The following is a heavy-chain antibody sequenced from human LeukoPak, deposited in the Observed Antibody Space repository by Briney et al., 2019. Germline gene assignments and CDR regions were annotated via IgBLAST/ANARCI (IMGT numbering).Heavy chain of an antibody. D-gene: IGHD2-8*01. Sequence: SETLSLTCTVSGGSISSSSYYWGWIRQPPGKGLEWIGSIYYSGSTYYNPSLKSRVTISVDTSKNQSSLKLSSVTAADTAVYYCARAHIVLMVYATASNWFDPWGQGTLVTVSS. CDR3: ARAHIVLMVYATASNWFDP. CDR2: IYYSGST. CDR1: GGSISSSSYY. V-gene: IGHV4-39*07. J-gene: IGHJ5*02.